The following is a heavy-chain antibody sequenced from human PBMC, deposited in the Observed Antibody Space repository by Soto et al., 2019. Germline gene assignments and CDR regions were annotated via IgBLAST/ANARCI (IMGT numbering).Heavy chain of an antibody. Sequence: GGSLRLSCAASGFTFSDYYMSWIRQAPGKGLEWVSYISSSGSTIYYADSVKGRFTISRDNAKNSLYLQMNSLRAEDTAVYYCARDWRWGVVVPAASFRGYWGQGTLVTVSS. CDR2: ISSSGSTI. D-gene: IGHD2-2*01. CDR1: GFTFSDYY. V-gene: IGHV3-11*01. J-gene: IGHJ4*02. CDR3: ARDWRWGVVVPAASFRGY.